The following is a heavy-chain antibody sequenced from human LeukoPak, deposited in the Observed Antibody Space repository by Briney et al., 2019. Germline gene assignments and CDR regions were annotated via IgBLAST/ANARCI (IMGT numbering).Heavy chain of an antibody. J-gene: IGHJ4*02. CDR2: INFDGSRT. V-gene: IGHV3-74*01. Sequence: GGSLRLSCAASGFTFSSDWLHWVRQAPGKGLVWVSRINFDGSRTNYADSVKGRFTISRDNAKNSLTLQMNSLRAEDTAVYYCARDLKYYDSSGFDYWGQGTLVTVSS. D-gene: IGHD3-22*01. CDR1: GFTFSSDW. CDR3: ARDLKYYDSSGFDY.